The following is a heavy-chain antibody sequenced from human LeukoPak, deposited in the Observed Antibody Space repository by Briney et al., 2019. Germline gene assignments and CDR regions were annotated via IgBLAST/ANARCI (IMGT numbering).Heavy chain of an antibody. V-gene: IGHV3-30-3*01. CDR2: ISYDGSNK. J-gene: IGHJ4*02. D-gene: IGHD2-2*01. CDR1: GFTFSSYA. CDR3: ARDFWSLAGLGYCSSTSCSG. Sequence: GRSLRLSCAASGFTFSSYAMHWVRQAPGKGLESVAVISYDGSNKYYADSVKGRFTISRDNSKNTLYLQMNSLRAEDTAVYYCARDFWSLAGLGYCSSTSCSGWGQGTLVTVSS.